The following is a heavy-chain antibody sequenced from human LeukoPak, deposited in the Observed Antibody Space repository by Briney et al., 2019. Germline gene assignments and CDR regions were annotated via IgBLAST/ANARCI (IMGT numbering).Heavy chain of an antibody. Sequence: PGGSLRLSCVVSGFTFNSCWMNWVRQAPGKGLEWVAVISYDGSNKYYADSVKGRFTISRDNSKNTLYLQMNSLRAEDTAVYYCARDPSPSYYDFWSGYFGYYGMDVWGQGTTVTVSS. CDR3: ARDPSPSYYDFWSGYFGYYGMDV. CDR2: ISYDGSNK. CDR1: GFTFNSCW. V-gene: IGHV3-30-3*01. D-gene: IGHD3-3*01. J-gene: IGHJ6*02.